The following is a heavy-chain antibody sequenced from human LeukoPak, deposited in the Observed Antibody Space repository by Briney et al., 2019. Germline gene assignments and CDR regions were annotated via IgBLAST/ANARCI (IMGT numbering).Heavy chain of an antibody. CDR1: GGSISGGHYY. CDR2: IYYSGST. Sequence: PSETLSLTCTVSGGSISGGHYYWSWIRQPPGRGLEWIGYIYYSGSTYYNPSLKSRVTISIDTSKNQFSLKLSSVTAADSAVYFCARRNCISGGGCYLDYWGQGTLVTVSS. V-gene: IGHV4-30-4*01. CDR3: ARRNCISGGGCYLDY. J-gene: IGHJ4*02. D-gene: IGHD2-21*01.